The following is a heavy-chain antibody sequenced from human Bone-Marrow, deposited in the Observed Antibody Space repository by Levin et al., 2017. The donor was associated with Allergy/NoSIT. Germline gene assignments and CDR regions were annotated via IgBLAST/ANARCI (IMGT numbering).Heavy chain of an antibody. D-gene: IGHD3-3*01. CDR2: IKQDGSEK. CDR3: ARDLFLTPKTYYDFWSGYWLVKHYYYYMDV. V-gene: IGHV3-7*03. J-gene: IGHJ6*03. CDR1: GFTFSSYW. Sequence: PGGSLRLSCAASGFTFSSYWMSWVRQAPGKGLEWVANIKQDGSEKYYVDSVKGRFTISRDNAKNSLYLQMDSLRAEDTAVYYCARDLFLTPKTYYDFWSGYWLVKHYYYYMDVWGKGTTVTVSS.